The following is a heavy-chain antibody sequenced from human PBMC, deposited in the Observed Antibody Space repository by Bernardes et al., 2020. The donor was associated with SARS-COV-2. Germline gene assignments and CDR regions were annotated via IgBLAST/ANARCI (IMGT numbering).Heavy chain of an antibody. CDR1: GGSISSSSYY. V-gene: IGHV4-39*01. J-gene: IGHJ5*02. CDR3: ASLPYLLLFSWFDP. Sequence: SETLSLTCTVSGGSISSSSYYWGWIRHPPGKGLEWIGSIYYSGSTYYTPSIKSRVTISVDTSKNQFSLNLSSVTAADTAVYYCASLPYLLLFSWFDPWGHGTLVTVSS. CDR2: IYYSGST. D-gene: IGHD2-2*01.